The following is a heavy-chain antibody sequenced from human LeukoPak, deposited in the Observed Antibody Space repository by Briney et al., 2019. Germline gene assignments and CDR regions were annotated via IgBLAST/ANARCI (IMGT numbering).Heavy chain of an antibody. D-gene: IGHD4-17*01. CDR3: ARDIAIDYGDYGIDY. V-gene: IGHV1-2*02. J-gene: IGHJ4*02. Sequence: ASVKVSCKASGYTFTGYYMHWVRQAPGQGREWMGWINPKSGSTNYAQKFRGRVTMTRDTSISTAYMELSRLRSDDTAVYYCARDIAIDYGDYGIDYWGQGTLVTVSS. CDR2: INPKSGST. CDR1: GYTFTGYY.